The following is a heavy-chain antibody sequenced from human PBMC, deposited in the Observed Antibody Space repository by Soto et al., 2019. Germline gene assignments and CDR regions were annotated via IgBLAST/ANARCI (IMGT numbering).Heavy chain of an antibody. Sequence: GGSLRLSCAASGFTFTNAWMSWVRQAPGKGLEWVGRIKSKTDGGTTDYAAPVKGRFTISRDDSKNTLYLQMNSLKTKDTAVYYCTTARGTYGAEYFQHWGQGTLVTVSS. D-gene: IGHD4-17*01. V-gene: IGHV3-15*01. CDR3: TTARGTYGAEYFQH. J-gene: IGHJ1*01. CDR2: IKSKTDGGTT. CDR1: GFTFTNAW.